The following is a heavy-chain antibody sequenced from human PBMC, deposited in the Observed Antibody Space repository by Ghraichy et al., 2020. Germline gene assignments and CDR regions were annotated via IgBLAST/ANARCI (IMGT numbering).Heavy chain of an antibody. Sequence: ASVKVSCKASGYNFINYGFSWVRQAPGRGLEWMGWISADNYRTDYAQRFQDRLTMTKDKSTATGHLELRSLTSDDTAVYYCERSVASRHWFDPWGQGTLVTVSS. CDR1: GYNFINYG. CDR3: ERSVASRHWFDP. V-gene: IGHV1-18*01. D-gene: IGHD6-6*01. J-gene: IGHJ5*02. CDR2: ISADNYRT.